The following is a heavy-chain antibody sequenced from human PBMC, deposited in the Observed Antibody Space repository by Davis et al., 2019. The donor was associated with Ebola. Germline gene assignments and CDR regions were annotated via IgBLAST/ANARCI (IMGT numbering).Heavy chain of an antibody. CDR3: VMFGYYFDY. D-gene: IGHD3-10*02. Sequence: GESLKISCAASGFTFSSYWMHWVRQAPGKGLVWVSRINSDGSSTSYADSVKGRFTISRDNAKNSLYLQMNSLRAEDTAVYYCVMFGYYFDYWGQGTLVTVSS. CDR2: INSDGSST. V-gene: IGHV3-74*01. CDR1: GFTFSSYW. J-gene: IGHJ4*02.